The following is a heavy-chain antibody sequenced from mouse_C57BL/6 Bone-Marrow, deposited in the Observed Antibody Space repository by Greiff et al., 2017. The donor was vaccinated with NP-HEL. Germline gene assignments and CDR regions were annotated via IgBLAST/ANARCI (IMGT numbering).Heavy chain of an antibody. CDR3: ARSTPYYYGSSYFDY. J-gene: IGHJ2*01. CDR1: GYSFTGYY. CDR2: INPSTGGT. Sequence: VQLKESGPELVKPGASVKISCKASGYSFTGYYMNWVKQSPEKSLEWIGEINPSTGGTTYNQKFKATATLTVDKSSSTAYMQLKSLTSEDSAVYYCARSTPYYYGSSYFDYWGQGTTLTVSS. V-gene: IGHV1-42*01. D-gene: IGHD1-1*01.